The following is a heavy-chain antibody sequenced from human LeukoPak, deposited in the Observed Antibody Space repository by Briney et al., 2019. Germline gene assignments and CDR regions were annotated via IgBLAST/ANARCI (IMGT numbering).Heavy chain of an antibody. D-gene: IGHD2-2*01. CDR2: IGTAGDT. CDR1: GLTFSSYD. Sequence: GGSLRLSCAASGLTFSSYDMHWVRQATGKGLEWVSAIGTAGDTYYPGSVKGRFTISRENAKNSLYLQMNSLRAGDTAVYYCARGPSADCSSTSCYDYFDYWGQGTLVTVSS. J-gene: IGHJ4*02. V-gene: IGHV3-13*04. CDR3: ARGPSADCSSTSCYDYFDY.